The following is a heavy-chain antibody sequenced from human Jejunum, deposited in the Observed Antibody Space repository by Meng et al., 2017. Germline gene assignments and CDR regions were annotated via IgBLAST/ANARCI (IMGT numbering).Heavy chain of an antibody. D-gene: IGHD3-10*01. V-gene: IGHV3-15*01. CDR2: IKSNVAGGTA. CDR1: GFTFSNAW. CDR3: ATDGVYFGEVAVDY. Sequence: GESLKISCAASGFTFSNAWMSWVRQAPGKGLEWVGRIKSNVAGGTADYAAPVKGRFTILRADSKATLYLQMDSLKTADSALYNCATDGVYFGEVAVDYWGQGTLVTVSS. J-gene: IGHJ4*02.